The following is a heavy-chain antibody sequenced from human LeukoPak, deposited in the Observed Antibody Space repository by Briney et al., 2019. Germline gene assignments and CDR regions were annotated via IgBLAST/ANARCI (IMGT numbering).Heavy chain of an antibody. CDR1: GYTFISYY. CDR2: INPSGGSA. Sequence: ASVKDSCKASGYTFISYYMHGVRQAPGQGVEWMGIINPSGGSASYAQKFQGRVTMTRDTSTSTIYMELSSLRSEDTAVYYCAGEYEPLFDYWGQGTLVTVSS. D-gene: IGHD3-16*01. J-gene: IGHJ4*02. CDR3: AGEYEPLFDY. V-gene: IGHV1-46*01.